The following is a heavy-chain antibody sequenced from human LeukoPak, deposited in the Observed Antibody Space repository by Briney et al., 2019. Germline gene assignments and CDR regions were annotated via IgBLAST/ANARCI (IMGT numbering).Heavy chain of an antibody. Sequence: GKSLRLSCAASGFTFSSYSMNWVRQAPGKGLEWVSSISSSSYIYYADSVKGRFTISRDNAKNSLYLQMNSLRAEDTAVYYCARDRLLEDRDYHNYYYMDVWGKGTTVTVSS. CDR3: ARDRLLEDRDYHNYYYMDV. D-gene: IGHD1-1*01. V-gene: IGHV3-21*01. J-gene: IGHJ6*03. CDR2: ISSSSYI. CDR1: GFTFSSYS.